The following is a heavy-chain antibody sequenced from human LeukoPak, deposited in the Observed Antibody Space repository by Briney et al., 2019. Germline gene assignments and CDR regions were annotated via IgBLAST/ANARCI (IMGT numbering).Heavy chain of an antibody. J-gene: IGHJ6*03. D-gene: IGHD3-22*01. V-gene: IGHV1-2*02. CDR2: INPNSGGT. CDR3: ARRTHYYDSSGYYYYYYMDV. CDR1: GYTFTGYY. Sequence: ASVKVSCKASGYTFTGYYMHWVRQAPGQGLEWMGWINPNSGGTNYAQKFQGRVTMTRDTAISTAYMELSRLRADDTAVYYCARRTHYYDSSGYYYYYYMDVWGKGTTVTISS.